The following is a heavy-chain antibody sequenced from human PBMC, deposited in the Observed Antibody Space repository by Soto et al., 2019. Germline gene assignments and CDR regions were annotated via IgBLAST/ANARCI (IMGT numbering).Heavy chain of an antibody. J-gene: IGHJ5*02. CDR1: GFSFSSYE. D-gene: IGHD2-2*01. Sequence: GGSLRLSCAASGFSFSSYEMNWVRQAPGQGLEWVSYISSSGNTIYYTAPVKGRFTISRDNAKNSLYLQINSLRAEDTAAYYFARQFLDCSTTRCYGRGFDPWGQGSSVTVSS. V-gene: IGHV3-48*03. CDR2: ISSSGNTI. CDR3: ARQFLDCSTTRCYGRGFDP.